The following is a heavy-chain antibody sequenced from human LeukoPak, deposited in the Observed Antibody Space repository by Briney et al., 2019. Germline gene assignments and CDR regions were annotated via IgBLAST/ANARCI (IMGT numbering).Heavy chain of an antibody. CDR2: IYPGDSDT. V-gene: IGHV5-51*01. Sequence: GASLKISCKGSGSGFTSYWIGWVRQMPGKGLEWMGIIYPGDSDTRYSPSFQGQVTISADKSISPAYLQWSSLKASDTAMYYCARPLSYSSGWYGFDYWGQGTLVTVSS. CDR3: ARPLSYSSGWYGFDY. CDR1: GSGFTSYW. D-gene: IGHD6-19*01. J-gene: IGHJ4*02.